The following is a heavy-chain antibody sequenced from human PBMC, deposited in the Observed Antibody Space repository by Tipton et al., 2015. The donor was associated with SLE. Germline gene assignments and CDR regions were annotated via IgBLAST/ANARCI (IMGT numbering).Heavy chain of an antibody. CDR3: ARGVGADY. V-gene: IGHV4-39*07. CDR1: GGSISSGEHY. J-gene: IGHJ4*02. CDR2: IYHIGNA. D-gene: IGHD1-26*01. Sequence: TLSLTCTVSGGSISSGEHYWSWIRQPPGKGLEWIGSIYHIGNAHYHPSLKSRVTISVDTSKNQFSLKLSSVTAADTAMYYCARGVGADYWGQGTLVTVSS.